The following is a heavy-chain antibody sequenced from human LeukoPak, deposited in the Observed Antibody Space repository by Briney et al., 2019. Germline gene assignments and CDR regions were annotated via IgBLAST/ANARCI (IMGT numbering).Heavy chain of an antibody. D-gene: IGHD2-21*02. CDR3: ARHAYCGGDRYLYYFDY. Sequence: ASVKVSCKASGYTFTSYGISWVRQAPGQGLEWMGWISAYNGNTNYAQKLQGRVTMTTDTSTSTAYMELRSLRSDDTAVYYCARHAYCGGDRYLYYFDYWGQGTLVTVSS. CDR1: GYTFTSYG. V-gene: IGHV1-18*01. CDR2: ISAYNGNT. J-gene: IGHJ4*02.